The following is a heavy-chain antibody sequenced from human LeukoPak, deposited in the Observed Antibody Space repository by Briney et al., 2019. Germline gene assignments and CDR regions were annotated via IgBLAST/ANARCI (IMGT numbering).Heavy chain of an antibody. D-gene: IGHD1-26*01. CDR2: IYYSGST. CDR3: ARTHSGSYYESGYYFDY. V-gene: IGHV4-39*01. CDR1: GGSISSSSYY. Sequence: SETLSLTCTVSGGSISSSSYYWGWIRQPPGKGLEWIGSIYYSGSTYYNPSLKSRVTISVDTSKNQFSLKLSSVTAADTAVYYCARTHSGSYYESGYYFDYWGQGTLVTVSS. J-gene: IGHJ4*02.